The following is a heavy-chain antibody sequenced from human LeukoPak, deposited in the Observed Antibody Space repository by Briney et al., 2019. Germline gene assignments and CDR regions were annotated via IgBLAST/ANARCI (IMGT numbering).Heavy chain of an antibody. D-gene: IGHD3-10*02. CDR2: IGYDGSIT. CDR1: GFPFSDYD. J-gene: IGHJ6*04. V-gene: IGHV3-30*02. CDR3: AELGITMIGGV. Sequence: GGSLRPSCAASGFPFSDYDMHWVRQAPGKGLEWVAFIGYDGSITYYADSVKGRLTTSKDNSKNTLHLQMNSLRAEDTAVYYCAELGITMIGGVWGKGTTVTISS.